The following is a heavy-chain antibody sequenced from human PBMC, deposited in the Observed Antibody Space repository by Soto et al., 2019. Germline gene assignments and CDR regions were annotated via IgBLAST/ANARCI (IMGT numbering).Heavy chain of an antibody. CDR2: VYHTGST. D-gene: IGHD5-12*01. CDR3: AKDGTNGYNLMY. V-gene: IGHV4-4*02. CDR1: GDSISGGGW. J-gene: IGHJ4*02. Sequence: QVQLQESGPGLVEPSGTLSLTCSVSGDSISGGGWWSWVRQPPGEGLEWIGEVYHTGSTNYNPSLKSRVTISVDKSKNHFSLSLNSVTAADTAIYFCAKDGTNGYNLMYWGQGTLVTVAS.